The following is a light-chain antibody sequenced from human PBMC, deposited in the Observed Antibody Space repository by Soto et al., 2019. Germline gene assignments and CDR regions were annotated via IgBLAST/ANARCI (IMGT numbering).Light chain of an antibody. CDR2: DTS. J-gene: IGKJ5*01. CDR1: RSVSIK. Sequence: EIVMTQSPATLSVSPRERATLSLMASRSVSIKLAWYQQRPGQAPRLLIYDTSTRATGIPARFSGSGSGTEFTLTISSLQSEDFAVYYCQQYNNWPPITFGQGTRLEI. V-gene: IGKV3-15*01. CDR3: QQYNNWPPIT.